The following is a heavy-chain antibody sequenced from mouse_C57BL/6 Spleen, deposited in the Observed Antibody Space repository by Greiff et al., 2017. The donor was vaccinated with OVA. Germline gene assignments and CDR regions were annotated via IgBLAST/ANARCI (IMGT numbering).Heavy chain of an antibody. D-gene: IGHD2-4*01. Sequence: DVMLVESGGGLVQPGGSMKLSCVASGFTFSNYWMNWVRQSPEKGLEWVAQIRLKSDNYATHYAESVKGRFTISRDDSKSSVYLQMNNLRAEDTGIYYCIGDSYFDYWGQGTTLTVSS. CDR1: GFTFSNYW. CDR3: IGDSYFDY. J-gene: IGHJ2*01. CDR2: IRLKSDNYAT. V-gene: IGHV6-3*01.